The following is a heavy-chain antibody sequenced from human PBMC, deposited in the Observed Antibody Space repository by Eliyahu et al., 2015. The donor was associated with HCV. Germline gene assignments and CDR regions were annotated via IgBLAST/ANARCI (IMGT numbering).Heavy chain of an antibody. Sequence: QVQLQQSGPGLVKPSQTLXLTCAISGXXVSSNSXAWNWIXQSPSRGLEWLGRTYXRSKWYNDYAVSVKSRITINPDTSKNQFSLQLNSVTPEDTAVYYCAREVVDSSGWDPFDYWGQGTLVTVSS. CDR1: GXXVSSNSXA. J-gene: IGHJ4*02. D-gene: IGHD6-19*01. CDR2: TYXRSKWYN. V-gene: IGHV6-1*01. CDR3: AREVVDSSGWDPFDY.